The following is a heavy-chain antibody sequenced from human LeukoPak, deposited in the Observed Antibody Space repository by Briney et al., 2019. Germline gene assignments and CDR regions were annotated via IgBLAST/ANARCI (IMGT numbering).Heavy chain of an antibody. J-gene: IGHJ4*02. CDR2: ISAYNGNT. CDR1: GYSFTSYY. V-gene: IGHV1-18*04. CDR3: ARAAYYYDSSGYRFDY. Sequence: ASVKVSCKASGYSFTSYYMHWVRHAPGQGLELMGWISAYNGNTNYAQKLQGRVTMTTDPSTSTAYMELRSLRSDDTAVYYCARAAYYYDSSGYRFDYWGQGTLVTVSS. D-gene: IGHD3-22*01.